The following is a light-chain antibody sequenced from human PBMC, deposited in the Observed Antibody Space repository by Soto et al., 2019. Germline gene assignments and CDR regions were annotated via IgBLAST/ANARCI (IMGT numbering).Light chain of an antibody. J-gene: IGKJ2*01. CDR2: RAS. CDR3: QQYDKWPPNYT. CDR1: QSVSSN. V-gene: IGKV3-15*01. Sequence: EIVMTQSPATLSVSPGERATLSCRASQSVSSNLAWYQQKPGQASRLLIYRASIRATGIPATFSGSGSGTEFTLTISSLQSEDFAVYYCQQYDKWPPNYTFGQGTKLE.